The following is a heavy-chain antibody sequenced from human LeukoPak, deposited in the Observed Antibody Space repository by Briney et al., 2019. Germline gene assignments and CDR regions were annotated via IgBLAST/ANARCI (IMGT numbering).Heavy chain of an antibody. CDR1: GFTFSSYA. D-gene: IGHD1-1*01. CDR2: ISYDGTNK. Sequence: PGTSLRLSCAASGFTFSSYAIHWVRQAPGKGLEWLTLISYDGTNKYYTDSVKGRFTISRDNSRNTLYLEMNSLRAEDTAVYHCAKDTGIGTTGAGEPFDVWGQGTMVIVSS. V-gene: IGHV3-30-3*01. J-gene: IGHJ3*01. CDR3: AKDTGIGTTGAGEPFDV.